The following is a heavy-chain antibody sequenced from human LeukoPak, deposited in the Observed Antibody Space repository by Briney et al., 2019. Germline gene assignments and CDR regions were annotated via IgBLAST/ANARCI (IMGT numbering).Heavy chain of an antibody. Sequence: ASVKVSCKASGYSFINYDIHWVRQAAGQGLEWMGWMNPNSGNTGYTQKFQGRVTMPRDTSVSTADMELSSLRYEDTAIYDCARAHSRENMPTANTGCWFDPWGQGTLVTVSS. J-gene: IGHJ5*02. D-gene: IGHD5-18*01. CDR2: MNPNSGNT. CDR3: ARAHSRENMPTANTGCWFDP. V-gene: IGHV1-8*01. CDR1: GYSFINYD.